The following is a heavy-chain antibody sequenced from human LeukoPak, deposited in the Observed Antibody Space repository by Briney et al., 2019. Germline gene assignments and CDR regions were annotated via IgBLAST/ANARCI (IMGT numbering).Heavy chain of an antibody. Sequence: GGTLRLSCAASGFTFSSYGMSWVRQAPGKGLEWVSAISGSGGSTYYADSVKGRFTISRDNSKNTLYLQMNSLRAEDTAVYYCAKTGAVVIVYYFDYWGQGTLVTVSS. CDR2: ISGSGGST. J-gene: IGHJ4*02. D-gene: IGHD3-22*01. CDR1: GFTFSSYG. CDR3: AKTGAVVIVYYFDY. V-gene: IGHV3-23*01.